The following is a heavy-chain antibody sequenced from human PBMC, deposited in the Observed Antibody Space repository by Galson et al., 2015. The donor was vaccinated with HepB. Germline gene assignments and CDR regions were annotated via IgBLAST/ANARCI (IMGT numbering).Heavy chain of an antibody. V-gene: IGHV1-2*06. D-gene: IGHD1-20*01. CDR1: GYTFTGYY. J-gene: IGHJ4*02. CDR2: INPNSGGT. CDR3: ARVYNCTCYYFDY. Sequence: SVKVSCKASGYTFTGYYMHWVRQAPGQGLEWMGRINPNSGGTNYAQKFQGRVTMTRDTSISTAYMELSRLRSDDTAVYFCARVYNCTCYYFDYWGQGTLVTVSS.